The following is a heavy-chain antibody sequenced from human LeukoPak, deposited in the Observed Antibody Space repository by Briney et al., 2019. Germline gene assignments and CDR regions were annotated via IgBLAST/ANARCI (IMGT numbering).Heavy chain of an antibody. CDR3: EKASGEGDYLYYYYGMDV. CDR1: GFTFSSYA. CDR2: SNGSGGST. J-gene: IGHJ6*02. V-gene: IGHV3-23*01. D-gene: IGHD4-17*01. Sequence: GGSLRLSCAASGFTFSSYAMSWGRQAPGKGLEWCSASNGSGGSTYYSDSVKGRFNISRDNSKNTPYLQMKSLRAEDTAVYYCEKASGEGDYLYYYYGMDVWGQGTTVTVSS.